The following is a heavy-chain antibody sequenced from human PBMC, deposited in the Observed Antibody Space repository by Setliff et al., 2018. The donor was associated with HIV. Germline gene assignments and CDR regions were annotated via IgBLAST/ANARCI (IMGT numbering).Heavy chain of an antibody. J-gene: IGHJ3*02. CDR1: GYTFTSYY. CDR2: INPGDGST. Sequence: ASVKVSCKASGYTFTSYYIYWVRQAPGQGLQWMGIINPGDGSTIYAQKFQGRVTMTRDTSTSTLYMELSSLRSEDTAVYYCASEGYYYDSSGYPLDAFDIWGQGNPGHRLL. V-gene: IGHV1-46*01. D-gene: IGHD3-22*01. CDR3: ASEGYYYDSSGYPLDAFDI.